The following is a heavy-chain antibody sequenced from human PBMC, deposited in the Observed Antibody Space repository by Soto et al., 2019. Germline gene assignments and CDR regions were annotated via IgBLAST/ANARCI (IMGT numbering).Heavy chain of an antibody. Sequence: GGSLRLSCAASGLTFSGSAMHWVRQASGKGLEWVGRIRSKANSYATAYAASVKGRFTISRDDSKNTAYLQMNSLKTEDTAVYYCTREVVTMELLDYYYYMDVWGKGTTVTVSS. D-gene: IGHD3-10*01. CDR1: GLTFSGSA. CDR3: TREVVTMELLDYYYYMDV. J-gene: IGHJ6*03. CDR2: IRSKANSYAT. V-gene: IGHV3-73*01.